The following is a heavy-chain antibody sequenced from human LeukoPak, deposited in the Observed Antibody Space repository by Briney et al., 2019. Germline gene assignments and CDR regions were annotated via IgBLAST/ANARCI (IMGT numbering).Heavy chain of an antibody. Sequence: QPGGSLRLSCAASGFTFSSYAMSWVRQAPGKGLEWVSAISGSGGSTYYADSVKGRFTISRDNSKNTLYLQMNSLRAEDTAVYYCAKDPGDIVVAPAAGIDYWGQGTLVTVSS. V-gene: IGHV3-23*01. CDR2: ISGSGGST. J-gene: IGHJ4*02. CDR1: GFTFSSYA. D-gene: IGHD2-2*01. CDR3: AKDPGDIVVAPAAGIDY.